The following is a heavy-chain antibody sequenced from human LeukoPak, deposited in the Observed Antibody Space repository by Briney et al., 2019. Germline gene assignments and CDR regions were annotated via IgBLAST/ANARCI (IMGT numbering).Heavy chain of an antibody. CDR1: GFTFSTYW. Sequence: GGSLRLSCATSGFTFSTYWMSWVRQAPGRGPEWVANIKQDGSEKYYVDSVKGRFTISRDNAKNSLYLQMNSLRAEDTAVYYCARGVKGLRWGQGTLVTVSS. CDR2: IKQDGSEK. V-gene: IGHV3-7*01. CDR3: ARGVKGLR. J-gene: IGHJ4*02. D-gene: IGHD5-12*01.